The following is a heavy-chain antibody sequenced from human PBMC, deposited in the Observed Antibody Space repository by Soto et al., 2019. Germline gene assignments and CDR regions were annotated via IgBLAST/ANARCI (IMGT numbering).Heavy chain of an antibody. CDR1: GFTFSSYG. V-gene: IGHV3-30*18. J-gene: IGHJ3*02. CDR3: AKDRDSSGNYLDAFDI. CDR2: ISYDGSNK. Sequence: PGGSLRLSCAASGFTFSSYGMHWVRQAPGKGLEWVAVISYDGSNKYYADSVKGRFTISRDNSKNTLYLQMNSLRAEDTAVYYCAKDRDSSGNYLDAFDIWGQGTMVTVSS. D-gene: IGHD3-22*01.